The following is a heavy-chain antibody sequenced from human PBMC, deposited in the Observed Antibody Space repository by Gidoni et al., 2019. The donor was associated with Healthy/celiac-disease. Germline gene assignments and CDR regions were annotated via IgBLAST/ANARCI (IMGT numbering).Heavy chain of an antibody. J-gene: IGHJ4*02. Sequence: EVQLLESGGGLVQPGGSLRLSSAASGITLRSCARSWVRQAQGKGLGWVSAISGSGGSTYYADSVKGRFTISRDNAKNTLYLQMNSLRAEDTAVYYCAKVLWFGELLGFFDYWGQGTLVTVSS. CDR2: ISGSGGST. D-gene: IGHD3-10*01. V-gene: IGHV3-23*01. CDR1: GITLRSCA. CDR3: AKVLWFGELLGFFDY.